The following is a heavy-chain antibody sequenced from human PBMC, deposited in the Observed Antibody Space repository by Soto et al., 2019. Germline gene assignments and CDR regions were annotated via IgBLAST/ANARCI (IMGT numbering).Heavy chain of an antibody. J-gene: IGHJ4*02. CDR3: ARQIYDSDTGPNFQYYFDS. V-gene: IGHV5-10-1*01. D-gene: IGHD3-22*01. Sequence: GESLKISCKGSGYSFAGYWITWVRQKPGKVLEWMGRIDPSDSQTYYSPSFRGHVTISVTKSITTVFLQWSSLRASATAMYYCARQIYDSDTGPNFQYYFDSWGQGTPVTVSS. CDR1: GYSFAGYW. CDR2: IDPSDSQT.